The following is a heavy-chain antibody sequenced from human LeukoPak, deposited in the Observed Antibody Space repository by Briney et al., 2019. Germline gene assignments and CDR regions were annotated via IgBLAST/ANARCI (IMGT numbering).Heavy chain of an antibody. CDR2: ISGSGGIT. V-gene: IGHV3-23*01. D-gene: IGHD3-22*01. Sequence: GGSLRLSCAASGFTFSSYAMSWVRQAPGKGLEWVSAISGSGGITYYADSVKGRFTISRDNSKNTLYLQMNSLRAEDTAVYYCAKAGQYYYDSSGYSNYYYMDVWGKGTTVTASS. CDR3: AKAGQYYYDSSGYSNYYYMDV. J-gene: IGHJ6*03. CDR1: GFTFSSYA.